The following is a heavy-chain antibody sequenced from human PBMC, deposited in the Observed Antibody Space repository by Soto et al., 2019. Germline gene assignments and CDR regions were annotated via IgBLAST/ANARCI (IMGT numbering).Heavy chain of an antibody. CDR2: IYYSGST. CDR1: GGSISSYY. V-gene: IGHV4-59*01. J-gene: IGHJ4*02. CDR3: ARAYGSRHYYYDSSGSLMYYFDY. Sequence: ASETLSLTCTVSGGSISSYYWSLIRQPPGKGLEWIGYIYYSGSTNYNPSLKSRVTISVDTSKNQFSLKLSSVTAADTAVYYCARAYGSRHYYYDSSGSLMYYFDYWGQGTLVTVSS. D-gene: IGHD3-22*01.